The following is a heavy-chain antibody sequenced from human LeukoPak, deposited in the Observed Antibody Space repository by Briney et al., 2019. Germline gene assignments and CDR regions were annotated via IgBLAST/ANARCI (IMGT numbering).Heavy chain of an antibody. V-gene: IGHV3-74*01. CDR1: GFTFSSYW. Sequence: GGSLRLSCAASGFTFSSYWMHWVRQAPGKGLVWVSRINTDGSNTNYADSAKGRFTISRDNAKNTLYLQMSSLRAEDTAVYYCARDFLHLGGWGQGTMVTVSS. CDR2: INTDGSNT. CDR3: ARDFLHLGG. D-gene: IGHD3-16*01. J-gene: IGHJ3*01.